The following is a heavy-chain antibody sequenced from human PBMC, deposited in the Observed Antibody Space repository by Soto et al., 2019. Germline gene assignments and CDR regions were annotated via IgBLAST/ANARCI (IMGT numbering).Heavy chain of an antibody. D-gene: IGHD2-2*01. CDR2: IYSDGST. CDR3: ASSYLYCSSTSCSVV. CDR1: GFTVSSNY. J-gene: IGHJ6*04. Sequence: EVQLVESGGDLFQPGGSLRVSCAASGFTVSSNYMTWVRQALGKGLEWVSVIYSDGSTNYADSVKGRFTISRDNSKNTLYLQMNSLRAEDSAVYYCASSYLYCSSTSCSVVWGKGTTVTVSS. V-gene: IGHV3-66*01.